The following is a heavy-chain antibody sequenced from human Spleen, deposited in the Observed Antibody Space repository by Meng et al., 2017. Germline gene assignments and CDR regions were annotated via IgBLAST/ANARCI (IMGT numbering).Heavy chain of an antibody. Sequence: GESLKISCAASGFRFSSYSFNWVRQVPGKGLEWVSAISGSGGSTYHADSVKGRFTISRDNSKNTLYLQMNSLRAEDTAVYYCARDFLPTFGGVIVRDYWGQGTLVTVSS. V-gene: IGHV3-23*01. CDR2: ISGSGGST. CDR3: ARDFLPTFGGVIVRDY. D-gene: IGHD3-16*02. CDR1: GFRFSSYS. J-gene: IGHJ4*02.